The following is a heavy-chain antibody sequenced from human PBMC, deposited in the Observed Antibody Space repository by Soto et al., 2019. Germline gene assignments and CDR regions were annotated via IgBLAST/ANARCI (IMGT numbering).Heavy chain of an antibody. CDR2: IYSGGST. CDR3: ASGAYGDYRGY. D-gene: IGHD4-17*01. J-gene: IGHJ4*02. V-gene: IGHV3-66*01. CDR1: GFTVSSNY. Sequence: EVQLVESGGGLVQPGGSLRLSCAASGFTVSSNYMSWVRQAPGKGLEWVSVIYSGGSTYYADSVKGRFTITRDNSKHTLYPQTNTVAAGDPAVYYCASGAYGDYRGYWGQGTLVTVSS.